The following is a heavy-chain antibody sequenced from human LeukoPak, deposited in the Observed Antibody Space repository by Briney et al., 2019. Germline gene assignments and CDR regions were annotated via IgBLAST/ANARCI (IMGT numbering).Heavy chain of an antibody. J-gene: IGHJ6*02. D-gene: IGHD3-22*01. CDR3: AGDRTYYYDSSGDYNPYYYYGMDV. V-gene: IGHV3-33*01. Sequence: PGRSLRLSCAASGFTFSSYGMHWVRQAPGKGLEWVAVTWYDGSNKYYADSVKGRFTISRDNSKNTLYLQMNSLRAEDTAVYYCAGDRTYYYDSSGDYNPYYYYGMDVWGQGTTVTVSS. CDR2: TWYDGSNK. CDR1: GFTFSSYG.